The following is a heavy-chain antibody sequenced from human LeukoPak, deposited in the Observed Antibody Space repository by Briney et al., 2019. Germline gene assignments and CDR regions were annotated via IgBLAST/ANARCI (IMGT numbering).Heavy chain of an antibody. Sequence: GASVKVSCKASGYTFTSYDINWVRQATGQGLEWMGWMNPNSGNTGYAQKFQGRVTMTRNTSISTAYMELSSLRSEDTAVYYCARGRWRGGYSGSYYPDYWGQGTLVTVSS. J-gene: IGHJ4*02. D-gene: IGHD1-26*01. V-gene: IGHV1-8*01. CDR2: MNPNSGNT. CDR3: ARGRWRGGYSGSYYPDY. CDR1: GYTFTSYD.